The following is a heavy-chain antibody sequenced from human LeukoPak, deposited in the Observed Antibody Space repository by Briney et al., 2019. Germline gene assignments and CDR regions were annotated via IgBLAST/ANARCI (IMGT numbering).Heavy chain of an antibody. CDR3: ARDLSSLFDY. J-gene: IGHJ4*02. Sequence: GGSLRLSCAASGFTFSSYGMHWVRQAPGKGLEWVAVISYDGSNKCYADSVKGRFTISRDNSKNTLYLQMNSLRAEDTAVYYCARDLSSLFDYWGQGTLVTVSS. CDR2: ISYDGSNK. D-gene: IGHD6-13*01. V-gene: IGHV3-30*03. CDR1: GFTFSSYG.